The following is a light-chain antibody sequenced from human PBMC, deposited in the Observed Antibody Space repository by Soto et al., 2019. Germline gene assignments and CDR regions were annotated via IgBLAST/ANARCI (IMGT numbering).Light chain of an antibody. CDR3: HQYHYSPQT. V-gene: IGKV3-20*01. Sequence: EIVLTQSPGTLSLSPGERATLSCRASQSISSDYLAWYQHKPGQAPRLLIFGPSNRATGIPDRFSGSGSGTDFTLTISRLEPEDFAVYYCHQYHYSPQTFGHGTKLEIK. CDR2: GPS. J-gene: IGKJ2*01. CDR1: QSISSDY.